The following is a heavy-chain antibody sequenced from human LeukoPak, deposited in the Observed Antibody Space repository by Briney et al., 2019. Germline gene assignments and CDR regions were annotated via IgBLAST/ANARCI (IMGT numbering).Heavy chain of an antibody. J-gene: IGHJ6*02. CDR1: GFTFSSYW. D-gene: IGHD2-2*01. Sequence: GGSLRLSCVASGFTFSSYWMSWVRQAPGKGLEWVANIKQDGSEKYYVDSVKGRFTISRDNAKNSLYLQMNSLRAEDTAMYYCATLGYCSSTSCPSPYYYYGMDVWGQGTTVTVSS. CDR3: ATLGYCSSTSCPSPYYYYGMDV. CDR2: IKQDGSEK. V-gene: IGHV3-7*01.